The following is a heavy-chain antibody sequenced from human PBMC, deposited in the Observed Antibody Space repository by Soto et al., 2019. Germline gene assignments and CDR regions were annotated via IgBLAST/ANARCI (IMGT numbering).Heavy chain of an antibody. J-gene: IGHJ4*02. CDR2: ISGSGGST. CDR1: GFTFSSYA. CDR3: AKGRPTMITMVRGVIGFDY. D-gene: IGHD3-10*01. Sequence: GGSLRLSCAASGFTFSSYAMGWVRQAPGRGLAWVSAISGSGGSTYYADSVKGRFTISRDNSKNTLYLQMNSLRAEDTAVYYCAKGRPTMITMVRGVIGFDYWGQGTLVTVSS. V-gene: IGHV3-23*01.